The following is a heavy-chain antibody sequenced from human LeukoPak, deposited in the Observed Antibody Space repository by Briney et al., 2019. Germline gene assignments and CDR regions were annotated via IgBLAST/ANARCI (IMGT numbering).Heavy chain of an antibody. CDR1: GGSISSYY. CDR3: ARRRAAQYYFDY. D-gene: IGHD2-15*01. V-gene: IGHV4-34*01. CDR2: INHSGST. Sequence: PSETLSLTCTVSGGSISSYYWSWIRQPPGKGLEWIGEINHSGSTNYNPSLKSRVTISVDTSKNQFSLKLSSVTAADTAVYYCARRRAAQYYFDYWGQGTLVTVSS. J-gene: IGHJ4*02.